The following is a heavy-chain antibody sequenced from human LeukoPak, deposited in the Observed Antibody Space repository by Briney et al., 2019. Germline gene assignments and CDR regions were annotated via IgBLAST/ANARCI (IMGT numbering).Heavy chain of an antibody. D-gene: IGHD3-9*01. J-gene: IGHJ5*02. CDR2: INHSGST. V-gene: IGHV4-34*01. CDR3: ARHSRRYFDWLLPNNWFDP. Sequence: KTSETLSLTCAVYGGSFSGYYWSWIRQPPGKGLEWIGEINHSGSTNYNPSLKSRVTISVDTSKNQFSLKLSSVTAADTAVYYCARHSRRYFDWLLPNNWFDPWGQGTLVTVSS. CDR1: GGSFSGYY.